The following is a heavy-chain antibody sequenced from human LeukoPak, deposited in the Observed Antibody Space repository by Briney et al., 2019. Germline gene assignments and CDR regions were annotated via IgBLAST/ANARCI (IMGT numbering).Heavy chain of an antibody. J-gene: IGHJ4*02. D-gene: IGHD5-18*01. V-gene: IGHV4-61*08. CDR3: ARGQKYRNGYTVTELGSGYFDY. CDR1: GNSISSGDNY. CDR2: IYYSGRT. Sequence: PSQTLSLTCTVSGNSISSGDNYWSWIRQPPGKGLEWIGYIYYSGRTNYNPSLKSRVTISVDTSKNQFSLTLSSVTAADTAVYYCARGQKYRNGYTVTELGSGYFDYWGQGTLVTVSS.